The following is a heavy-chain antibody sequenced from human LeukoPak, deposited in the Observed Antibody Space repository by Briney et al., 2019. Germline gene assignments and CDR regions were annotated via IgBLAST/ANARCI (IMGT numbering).Heavy chain of an antibody. V-gene: IGHV5-51*01. CDR2: IYPGDSDT. CDR1: GYSFTSYR. Sequence: GESLKISCKGSGYSFTSYRIGWVRQMPGKGLEWMGIIYPGDSDTRYRPSFQGQVTISADKSISTAYLQWSSLKASDTAMYYCARWRGLALNNIWFDPWGQGTLVTVSS. CDR3: ARWRGLALNNIWFDP. J-gene: IGHJ5*02. D-gene: IGHD1/OR15-1a*01.